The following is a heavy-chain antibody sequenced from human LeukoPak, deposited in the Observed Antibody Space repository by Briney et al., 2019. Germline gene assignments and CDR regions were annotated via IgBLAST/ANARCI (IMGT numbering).Heavy chain of an antibody. J-gene: IGHJ4*02. D-gene: IGHD3-10*01. Sequence: GGSLRLSCAVSGFTFSSYGMHWVRQAPGKGLEWVAFIRYDGSNKYYADSVKGRFTISRDNSKNTLYLQMNSLRAEDTAVYYCAKDGSWVTLYYFDYWGQGTLVTVSS. CDR2: IRYDGSNK. CDR3: AKDGSWVTLYYFDY. CDR1: GFTFSSYG. V-gene: IGHV3-30*02.